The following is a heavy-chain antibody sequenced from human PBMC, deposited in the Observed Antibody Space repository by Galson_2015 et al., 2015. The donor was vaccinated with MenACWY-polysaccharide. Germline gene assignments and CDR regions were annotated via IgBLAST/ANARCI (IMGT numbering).Heavy chain of an antibody. Sequence: SLRLSCAAPGFAVGSNYISWVRQAPGKGLEWVSVIYRSGSTYYADSVRGRFTISRDNSKNMVYLQMNSLRAEDTAVYYCARDPDYYGSGYGMDVWGQGTTVTVSS. D-gene: IGHD3-10*01. V-gene: IGHV3-53*01. CDR2: IYRSGST. CDR3: ARDPDYYGSGYGMDV. CDR1: GFAVGSNY. J-gene: IGHJ6*02.